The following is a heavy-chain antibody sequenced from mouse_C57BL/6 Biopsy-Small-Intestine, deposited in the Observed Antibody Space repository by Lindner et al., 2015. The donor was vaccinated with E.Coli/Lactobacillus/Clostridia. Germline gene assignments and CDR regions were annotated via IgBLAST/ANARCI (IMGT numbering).Heavy chain of an antibody. D-gene: IGHD1-1*01. CDR3: ARRGNYYGSSYYAMDY. CDR1: GYTFTGYW. CDR2: ILPGSGST. V-gene: IGHV1-9*01. J-gene: IGHJ4*01. Sequence: QLQESGAELMKPGASVKLSCKATGYTFTGYWIEWVKQRPGHGLEWIGEILPGSGSTNYNEKFKGKATFTADTSSNTAYMQLSSLTTEDSAIYYCARRGNYYGSSYYAMDYWGQGTSVTVSS.